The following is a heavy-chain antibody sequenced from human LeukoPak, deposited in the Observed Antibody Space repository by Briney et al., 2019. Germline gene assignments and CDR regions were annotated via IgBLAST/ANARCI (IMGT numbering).Heavy chain of an antibody. CDR1: GGSIGSYH. CDR2: VFNNGGT. D-gene: IGHD5-12*01. V-gene: IGHV4-59*01. Sequence: SETLSLTCSVSGGSIGSYHWDWIRQPSGKGLEWIGIVFNNGGTKHNPSLKSRVAISVDTSKDQFALKLSSVTAADTAVYYCVASYGGYVLDYWGQGALVIVSS. CDR3: VASYGGYVLDY. J-gene: IGHJ4*02.